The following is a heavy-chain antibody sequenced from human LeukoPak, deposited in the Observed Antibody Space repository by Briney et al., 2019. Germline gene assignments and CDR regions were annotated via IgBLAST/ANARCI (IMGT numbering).Heavy chain of an antibody. D-gene: IGHD3-22*01. Sequence: PGGSLRLSCAASGFTFSSYAVSWVRQAPGKGLEWVGRIKSKTSDGTVAYAAPVKGRFTISRDDSRNMLFLQMNSLQTEDTAVYYCTTYDSSAYYSAYWGQGTLVTVSS. V-gene: IGHV3-15*01. CDR3: TTYDSSAYYSAY. CDR2: IKSKTSDGTV. J-gene: IGHJ4*02. CDR1: GFTFSSYA.